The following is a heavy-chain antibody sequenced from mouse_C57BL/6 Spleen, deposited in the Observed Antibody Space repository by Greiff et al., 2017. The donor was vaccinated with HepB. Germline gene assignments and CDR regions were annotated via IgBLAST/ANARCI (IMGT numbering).Heavy chain of an antibody. V-gene: IGHV1-85*01. CDR2: IYPRDGST. Sequence: QVQLQQSGPELVKPGASVKLSCKASGYTFTSYDINWVKQRPGQGLEWIGWIYPRDGSTKYNEKFKGKATLTVDTSSSTAYMELHSLTSEDSAVYFCARGGYYDDEAFDYWGQGTTLTVSS. CDR3: ARGGYYDDEAFDY. D-gene: IGHD2-4*01. J-gene: IGHJ2*01. CDR1: GYTFTSYD.